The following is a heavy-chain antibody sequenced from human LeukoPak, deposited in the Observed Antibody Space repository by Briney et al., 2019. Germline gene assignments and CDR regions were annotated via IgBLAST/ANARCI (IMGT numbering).Heavy chain of an antibody. J-gene: IGHJ6*03. CDR1: GGTFSSYT. CDR2: IIPILGIA. CDR3: ARDRRRYCSSTSCPPSFSYYYMDV. V-gene: IGHV1-69*04. D-gene: IGHD2-2*01. Sequence: GSSVKLSCKASGGTFSSYTISWVRQAPGQGLEWMGRIIPILGIANYAQKFQGRVTITADKSTSTAYMELSSLRSEDTAVYYCARDRRRYCSSTSCPPSFSYYYMDVWGKGTTVTVSS.